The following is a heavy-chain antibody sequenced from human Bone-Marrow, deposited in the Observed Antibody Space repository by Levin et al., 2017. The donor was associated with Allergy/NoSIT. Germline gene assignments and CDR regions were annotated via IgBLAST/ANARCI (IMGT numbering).Heavy chain of an antibody. J-gene: IGHJ4*02. D-gene: IGHD2/OR15-2a*01. CDR2: TTASGSRT. CDR1: GFTFDSYA. V-gene: IGHV3-23*01. Sequence: GGSLRLSCAASGFTFDSYAMTWVRQAPGKGLQWVSSTTASGSRTYYADSVKGRFTISRDNSDNTLYLQMNSLRAEDTATYYCAKWNSVMVQFDHWGQGTPVTVSS. CDR3: AKWNSVMVQFDH.